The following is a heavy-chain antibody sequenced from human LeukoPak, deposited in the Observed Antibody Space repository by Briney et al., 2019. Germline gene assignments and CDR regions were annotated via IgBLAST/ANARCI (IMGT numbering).Heavy chain of an antibody. CDR3: ARDRRYCSGGSCLAAGGGEFDY. J-gene: IGHJ4*02. CDR2: INPNSGGT. V-gene: IGHV1-2*06. Sequence: ASVKVSCKASGYTFTGYYMHLVRQAPGQGLEWMGRINPNSGGTNYAQKFQGRVTMTRDTSISTAYMELSRLRSDDTALYYCARDRRYCSGGSCLAAGGGEFDYWGQGTLVTVSS. CDR1: GYTFTGYY. D-gene: IGHD2-15*01.